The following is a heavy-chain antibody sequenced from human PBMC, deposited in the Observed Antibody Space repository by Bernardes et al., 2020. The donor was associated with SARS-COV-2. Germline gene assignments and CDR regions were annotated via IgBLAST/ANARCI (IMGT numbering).Heavy chain of an antibody. Sequence: GGSLRLSCAASGFTFSSYAMSWVRQAPGKGLEWVSAISGSGDSTYFADSMKGRFTISRDNSKNTLYLQMNSLRAEDTAVYYCAKDRRDPSYCSGGSCYPDYWGQGTLVTVSS. D-gene: IGHD2-15*01. V-gene: IGHV3-23*01. CDR3: AKDRRDPSYCSGGSCYPDY. CDR1: GFTFSSYA. J-gene: IGHJ4*02. CDR2: ISGSGDST.